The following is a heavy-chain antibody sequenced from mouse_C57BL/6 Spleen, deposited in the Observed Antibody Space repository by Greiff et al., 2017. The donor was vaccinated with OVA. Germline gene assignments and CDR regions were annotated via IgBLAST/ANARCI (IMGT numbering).Heavy chain of an antibody. CDR2: ISSGSSTI. V-gene: IGHV5-17*01. CDR1: GFTFSDYG. CDR3: ARRYYGSSYYFDY. J-gene: IGHJ2*01. Sequence: EVKLMESGGGLVKPGGSLKLSCAASGFTFSDYGMHWVRQAPEKGLEWVAYISSGSSTIYYADTVKGRFTIYRDNAKNTLFLQMTSLRSEDTAMYYCARRYYGSSYYFDYWGQGTTLTVSS. D-gene: IGHD1-1*01.